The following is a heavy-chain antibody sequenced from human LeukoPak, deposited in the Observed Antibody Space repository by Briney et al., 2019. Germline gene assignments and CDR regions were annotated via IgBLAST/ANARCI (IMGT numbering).Heavy chain of an antibody. CDR3: ARSRYGSYFDY. J-gene: IGHJ4*02. D-gene: IGHD3-10*01. CDR2: ISWNSGSI. V-gene: IGHV3-9*01. CDR1: GFTFDDYA. Sequence: GGSLRLSCAASGFTFDDYAMHWVRQAPGKGLEWVSGISWNSGSIGYADSVKGRFTISRDNAKNSLYLQMNSLRAEDTAVYYCARSRYGSYFDYWGQGTLVTVSS.